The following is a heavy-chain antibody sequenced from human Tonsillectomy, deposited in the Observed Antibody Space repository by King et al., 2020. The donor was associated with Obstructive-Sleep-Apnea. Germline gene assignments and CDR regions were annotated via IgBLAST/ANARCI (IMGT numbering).Heavy chain of an antibody. CDR1: GFTFDDYA. D-gene: IGHD3-16*01. CDR3: VKDRAGGVPDAFDI. J-gene: IGHJ3*02. CDR2: INWNSGNI. Sequence: VQLVESGGGSVQPGRSLRLSCAASGFTFDDYAMHWVRQAPGKGLEWVSGINWNSGNIGYADSVKGRFTISRDNAKNSLYLQMNSLRAEDTALYYCVKDRAGGVPDAFDIWDQGTMVTVSS. V-gene: IGHV3-9*01.